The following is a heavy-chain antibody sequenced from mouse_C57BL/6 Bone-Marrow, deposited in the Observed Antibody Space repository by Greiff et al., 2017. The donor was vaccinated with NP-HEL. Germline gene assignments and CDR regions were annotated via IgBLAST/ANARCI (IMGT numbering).Heavy chain of an antibody. D-gene: IGHD1-1*01. CDR2: IWSGGST. CDR3: AREDYGSSLLAMDY. CDR1: GFSLTSYG. Sequence: VQVVESGPGLVQPSQSLSITCTVSGFSLTSYGVHWVRQSPGKGLEWLGVIWSGGSTDYNAAFISRLSISKDNSKSQVFFKMNSLQADDTAIYYCAREDYGSSLLAMDYWGQGTSVTVSS. J-gene: IGHJ4*01. V-gene: IGHV2-2*01.